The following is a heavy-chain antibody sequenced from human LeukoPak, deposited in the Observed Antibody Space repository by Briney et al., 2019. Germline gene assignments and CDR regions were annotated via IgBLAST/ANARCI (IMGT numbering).Heavy chain of an antibody. D-gene: IGHD6-13*01. V-gene: IGHV4-38-2*02. CDR3: ARAYSSSWYFNWFDP. CDR1: GYSISSGYF. CDR2: IYNSGST. J-gene: IGHJ5*02. Sequence: SETLSLTCTVSGYSISSGYFWGWIRQPPGKGLEWIGTIYNSGSTYYNASLESRATISVDTSKNQFSLKLSSVTAADTAVYYCARAYSSSWYFNWFDPWGQGTLVTVSS.